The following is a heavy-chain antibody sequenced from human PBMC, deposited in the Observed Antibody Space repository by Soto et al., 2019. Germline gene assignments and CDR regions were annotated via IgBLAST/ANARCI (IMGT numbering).Heavy chain of an antibody. CDR3: ARLYSGYDFPSDY. Sequence: PGESLKISCKGSGYSFTSYWIGWVRQMPGKGLEXMGXXYXXDXXXXXSXXXQGQVTISADKSISTAYLQWSSLKASETAMYYCARLYSGYDFPSDYWGQGTLVTVSS. CDR2: XYXXDXXX. J-gene: IGHJ4*02. CDR1: GYSFTSYW. V-gene: IGHV5-51*01. D-gene: IGHD5-12*01.